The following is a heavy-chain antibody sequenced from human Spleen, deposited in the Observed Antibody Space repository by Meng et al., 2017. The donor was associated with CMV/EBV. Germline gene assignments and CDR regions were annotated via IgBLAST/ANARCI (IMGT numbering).Heavy chain of an antibody. CDR2: IYSCGST. D-gene: IGHD6-13*01. Sequence: GESLKISCAASGFTVSSNYMSWVRQAPGKGLEWVSVIYSCGSTYYADSVKGRFTISRDNSKNTLYLQMNSLRAEDTAVYYCAKIPYSSSPFYFDYWGQGTLVTVSS. CDR1: GFTVSSNY. V-gene: IGHV3-53*01. J-gene: IGHJ4*02. CDR3: AKIPYSSSPFYFDY.